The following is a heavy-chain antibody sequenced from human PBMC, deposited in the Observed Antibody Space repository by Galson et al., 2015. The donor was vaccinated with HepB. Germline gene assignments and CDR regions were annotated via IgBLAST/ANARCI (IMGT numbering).Heavy chain of an antibody. J-gene: IGHJ4*02. CDR1: GFTFSTYG. V-gene: IGHV3-30*02. D-gene: IGHD6-13*01. Sequence: SLRLSCAASGFTFSTYGMNWVRQAPGKGLEWVAFIRYEGGKTYYGDSVKGRFTFSRDNSKSTMYLQMNDLRPEDTAVYYCAKDRHSSSLPQYLFDSWGQGTLVTVSS. CDR2: IRYEGGKT. CDR3: AKDRHSSSLPQYLFDS.